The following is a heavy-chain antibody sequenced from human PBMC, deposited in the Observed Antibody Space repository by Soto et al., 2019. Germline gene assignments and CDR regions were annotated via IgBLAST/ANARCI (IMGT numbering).Heavy chain of an antibody. Sequence: SLPCTVSSGSIRSYYWSWIRQPPGKGLEWIGRIYTGGSTNYNPSLKNRVTMSIDTSKNHFSLRLSSVTAADTAVYFCARVSGNYYGSGSYSLDYWGQGTLVTVSS. V-gene: IGHV4-4*07. CDR2: IYTGGST. J-gene: IGHJ4*02. CDR3: ARVSGNYYGSGSYSLDY. D-gene: IGHD3-10*01. CDR1: SGSIRSYY.